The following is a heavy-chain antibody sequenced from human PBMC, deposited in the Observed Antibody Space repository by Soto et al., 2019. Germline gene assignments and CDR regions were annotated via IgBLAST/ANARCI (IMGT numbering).Heavy chain of an antibody. D-gene: IGHD4-17*01. CDR3: ARDERAYGAYALDI. V-gene: IGHV3-48*01. CDR1: GFTFSSYS. J-gene: IGHJ3*02. Sequence: EVQLVESGGGLVQPGGSLRLSCAASGFTFSSYSMTWVRQAAGKGLEWVSYISSSASTIYYADSVKGRFTISRDNAQNSVFLQMISLRAEDTAVYYCARDERAYGAYALDIWGQGTMVTVSS. CDR2: ISSSASTI.